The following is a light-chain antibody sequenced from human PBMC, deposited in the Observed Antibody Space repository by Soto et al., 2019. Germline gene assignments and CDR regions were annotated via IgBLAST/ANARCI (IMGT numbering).Light chain of an antibody. CDR3: QQYGSSPWT. J-gene: IGKJ1*01. Sequence: EIVLTQSPGTLSLSPGKRATLSCRASQSVSSSYLAWYQQKPGQAPRLLIHGVSSRATGIPDRFSGSGSGTDFTLTISRLEHEDVAVYYCQQYGSSPWTFGQGTKVDIK. V-gene: IGKV3-20*01. CDR2: GVS. CDR1: QSVSSSY.